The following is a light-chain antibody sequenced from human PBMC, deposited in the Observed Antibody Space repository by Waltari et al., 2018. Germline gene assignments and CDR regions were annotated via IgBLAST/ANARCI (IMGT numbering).Light chain of an antibody. CDR1: QGISNF. CDR2: DTS. J-gene: IGKJ4*01. Sequence: DIQLTQSPSSLSASAGDRVTITCRASQGISNFLNWYQQKQGKAPNLLIYDTSSLQSGVPSRFSGSGSGTDFTLTISSLQPEDFATYFCQQSYRTPLTFGGGTKVEIK. CDR3: QQSYRTPLT. V-gene: IGKV1-39*01.